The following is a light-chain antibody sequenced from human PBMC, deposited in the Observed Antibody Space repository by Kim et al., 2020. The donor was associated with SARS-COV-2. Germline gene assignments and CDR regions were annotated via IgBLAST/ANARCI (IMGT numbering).Light chain of an antibody. Sequence: RSHFQGGYRQKPGQAPVLVIYGKNNRPSGIPARFSGSTSGNTASLTITGAQAEDEADYYCNCRDSNHWVFGGGTQLTVL. V-gene: IGLV3-19*01. CDR3: NCRDSNHWV. J-gene: IGLJ3*02. CDR2: GKN. CDR1: RSHF.